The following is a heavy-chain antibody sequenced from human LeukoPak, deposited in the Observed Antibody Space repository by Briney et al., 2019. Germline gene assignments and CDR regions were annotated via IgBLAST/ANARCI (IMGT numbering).Heavy chain of an antibody. Sequence: PSETLSLTCTVSGGSISSNVYYWGWIRQPPGKGLEWIGSISYSGSTSYSGTYYNASLESRVTISVDTSESQFSLKLSSVTAADTAVYYCARGYSYGLSHAFDIWGQGTMVTVSS. V-gene: IGHV4-39*07. CDR1: GGSISSNVYY. D-gene: IGHD5-18*01. J-gene: IGHJ3*02. CDR2: ISYSGSTSYSGT. CDR3: ARGYSYGLSHAFDI.